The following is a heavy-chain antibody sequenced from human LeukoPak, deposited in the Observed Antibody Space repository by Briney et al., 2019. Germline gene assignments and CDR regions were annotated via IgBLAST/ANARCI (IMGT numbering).Heavy chain of an antibody. Sequence: KTSETLSLTCTVSGGSVSSGSYYWRWIRQPPGKGLEWIGYIYYSGSTNYNPSLKSRVTISVDTSKNQFSLKLSSVTAADTAVYHCARDPYGGFDYWGQGTLVTVSS. CDR2: IYYSGST. D-gene: IGHD4-23*01. CDR1: GGSVSSGSYY. J-gene: IGHJ4*02. CDR3: ARDPYGGFDY. V-gene: IGHV4-61*01.